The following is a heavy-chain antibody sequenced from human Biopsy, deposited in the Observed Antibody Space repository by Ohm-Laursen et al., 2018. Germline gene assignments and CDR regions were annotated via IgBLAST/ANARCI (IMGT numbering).Heavy chain of an antibody. CDR2: INAKTGDT. CDR1: GYTFAGYY. V-gene: IGHV1-2*02. Sequence: ASVKVSCKASGYTFAGYYLHWVRQAPGQGLEWMGWINAKTGDTNYAQKFQGRVTMTRGTSISTAYVDLSSLRSDDTAVYYRTRGGYYYDSLAYYYWFDPWGQGTLVTVSS. J-gene: IGHJ5*02. CDR3: TRGGYYYDSLAYYYWFDP. D-gene: IGHD3-22*01.